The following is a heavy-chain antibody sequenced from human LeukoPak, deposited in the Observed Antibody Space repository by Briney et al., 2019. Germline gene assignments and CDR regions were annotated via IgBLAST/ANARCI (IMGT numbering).Heavy chain of an antibody. J-gene: IGHJ4*02. CDR1: GGTITNYY. D-gene: IGHD3-10*01. CDR2: IHYSGST. V-gene: IGHV4-59*12. Sequence: SETLSLTCTVSGGTITNYYWGWIRQPPGKGLEWIGYIHYSGSTYYNPSLKSRVTMSVDTSKNQFSLKLSSVTAADTAVYYCARYGSGNYYNVQFDYWGQGTLVTVSS. CDR3: ARYGSGNYYNVQFDY.